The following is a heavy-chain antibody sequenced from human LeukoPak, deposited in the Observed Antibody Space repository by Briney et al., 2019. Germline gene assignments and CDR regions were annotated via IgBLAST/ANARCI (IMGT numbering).Heavy chain of an antibody. Sequence: PGGSLRLSCAASGFTFSSYEMNWVRQAPGKGREWVSYISSSGSTIYYADSVKGRFTISRDNAKNSLYLQMNSLRAEDTAVYYCASEKNYYGSGSSSINWFDPWGQGTLVTVSS. CDR2: ISSSGSTI. V-gene: IGHV3-48*03. J-gene: IGHJ5*02. D-gene: IGHD3-10*01. CDR1: GFTFSSYE. CDR3: ASEKNYYGSGSSSINWFDP.